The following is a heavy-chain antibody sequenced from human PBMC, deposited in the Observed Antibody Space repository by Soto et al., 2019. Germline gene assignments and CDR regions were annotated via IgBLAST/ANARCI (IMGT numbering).Heavy chain of an antibody. D-gene: IGHD3-10*01. V-gene: IGHV2-5*02. CDR3: AHRVSYSVSWGVGWFDS. Sequence: QITLKESGPTLVEPTQTLTLTCSFSGFSLSNSGVGVGWFRQAPGKALECLGIIYWDNDRRYNPSLKDRLSNTTXXSXNXXVVTMTYIEPVDTGTYYSAHRVSYSVSWGVGWFDSWGQGTPVTVS. CDR1: GFSLSNSGVG. CDR2: IYWDNDR. J-gene: IGHJ5*01.